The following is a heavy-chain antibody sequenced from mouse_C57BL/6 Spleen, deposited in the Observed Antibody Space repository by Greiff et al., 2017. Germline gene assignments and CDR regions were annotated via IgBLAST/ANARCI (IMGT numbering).Heavy chain of an antibody. CDR2: IRSKSNNYAT. CDR3: VRGGYYFDY. Sequence: EVQGVESGGGLVQPKGSLKLSCAASGFSFNTYAMNWVRQAPGKGLEWVARIRSKSNNYATYYADSVKDRFTISRDDSESMLYLQMNNLKTEDTAMYYCVRGGYYFDYWGQGTTLTVSS. V-gene: IGHV10-1*01. CDR1: GFSFNTYA. J-gene: IGHJ2*01.